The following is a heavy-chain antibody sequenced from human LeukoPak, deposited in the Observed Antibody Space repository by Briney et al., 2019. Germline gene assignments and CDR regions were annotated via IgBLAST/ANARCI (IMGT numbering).Heavy chain of an antibody. Sequence: PSETLSLTCTVSGSSISSYYWSWIRQPPGKGLEWIGYIYYSGSTNYNPSLKSRVTISVDTSKNQFSLKLSSVTAADTAVYYCARAPYDILTGYYFYYYGMDVWGQGTTVTVSS. V-gene: IGHV4-59*01. CDR2: IYYSGST. CDR3: ARAPYDILTGYYFYYYGMDV. J-gene: IGHJ6*02. D-gene: IGHD3-9*01. CDR1: GSSISSYY.